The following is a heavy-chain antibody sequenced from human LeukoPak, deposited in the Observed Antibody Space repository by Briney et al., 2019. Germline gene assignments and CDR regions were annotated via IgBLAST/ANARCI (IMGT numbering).Heavy chain of an antibody. V-gene: IGHV3-21*01. CDR2: LSRNSDYI. D-gene: IGHD3-10*01. J-gene: IGHJ3*02. CDR3: ARDLSFGAPVAFDI. Sequence: GGSLRLSCAASGFSSSVYAMSWVRKAPGKGLEWVSALSRNSDYIYYADSVGGRFTISRDNAKNSLYLQMNSLRADDTAVYFCARDLSFGAPVAFDIWGQGTMVTVSS. CDR1: GFSSSVYA.